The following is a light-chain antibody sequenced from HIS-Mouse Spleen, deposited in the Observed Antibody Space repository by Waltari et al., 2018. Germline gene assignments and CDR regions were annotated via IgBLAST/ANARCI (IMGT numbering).Light chain of an antibody. J-gene: IGLJ2*01. CDR3: YSTDSSGNHRV. Sequence: SYELTQPPSVSVSPGQTARITCPGDALPKKYAYWYQQKSGQAPVLVIYVDSKRPSGIPERFSGSSSGTMATLTISGAQVEDEADYYCYSTDSSGNHRVFGGGTKLTVL. CDR1: ALPKKY. V-gene: IGLV3-10*01. CDR2: VDS.